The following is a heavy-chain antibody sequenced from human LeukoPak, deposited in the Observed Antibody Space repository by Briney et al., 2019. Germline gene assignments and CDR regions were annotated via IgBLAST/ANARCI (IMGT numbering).Heavy chain of an antibody. D-gene: IGHD2-15*01. CDR2: ISGSADAT. CDR3: AKCRGSSCYSSGAFDN. J-gene: IGHJ4*02. Sequence: GGSLRLSCAVSGFTFGAYAMSWVRQPPGKGLEWVSGISGSADATWYADSVKGRFTISRDNSKNTVNVQMNSLRPEDTAVYYCAKCRGSSCYSSGAFDNWGQGTLVTVSS. CDR1: GFTFGAYA. V-gene: IGHV3-23*01.